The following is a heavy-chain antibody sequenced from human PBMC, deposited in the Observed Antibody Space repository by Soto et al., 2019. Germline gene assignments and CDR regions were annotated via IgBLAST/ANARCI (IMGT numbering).Heavy chain of an antibody. D-gene: IGHD5-18*01. J-gene: IGHJ4*02. CDR3: AKVEKQLWLSGRLY. CDR2: ISGSGGST. Sequence: GGSLRLSCAASGFTFSSYAMSWVRQAPGKGLEWVSAISGSGGSTYYADSVKSRFTISRDNSKNTLYLQMNSLRAEDTAVYYCAKVEKQLWLSGRLYWGQGTLVTVSS. CDR1: GFTFSSYA. V-gene: IGHV3-23*01.